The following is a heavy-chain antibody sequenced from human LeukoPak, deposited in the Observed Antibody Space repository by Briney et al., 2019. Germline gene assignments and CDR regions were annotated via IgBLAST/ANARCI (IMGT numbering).Heavy chain of an antibody. D-gene: IGHD3-16*01. V-gene: IGHV4-39*01. CDR1: GGSISSSSYY. CDR2: IYYSGST. J-gene: IGHJ4*02. Sequence: SETLSLTCTVSGGSISSSSYYWGWIRQPPGKGLEWIGSIYYSGSTYYNPSLKSRVTISVDTSKNQFSLKLSSVTAADTAVYYWAKNMKGLRFFDYGGQGTLVTVSS. CDR3: AKNMKGLRFFDY.